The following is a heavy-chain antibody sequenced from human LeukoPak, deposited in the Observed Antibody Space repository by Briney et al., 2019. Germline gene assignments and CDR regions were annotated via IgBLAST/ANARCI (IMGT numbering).Heavy chain of an antibody. Sequence: PGGSLRLSCAASGFTFSSYSMNWVRQAPGKGLEWVSYISSSSSTIYYADSVKGRFTISRDNAKNSLYLQMNRLRAVDTAVYYCARGPSGGNGFSYWGLGTLVTVSS. CDR1: GFTFSSYS. V-gene: IGHV3-48*04. CDR2: ISSSSSTI. J-gene: IGHJ4*02. CDR3: ARGPSGGNGFSY. D-gene: IGHD2-15*01.